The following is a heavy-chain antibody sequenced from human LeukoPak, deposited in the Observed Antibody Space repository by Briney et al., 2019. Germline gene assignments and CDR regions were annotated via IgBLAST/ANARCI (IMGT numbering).Heavy chain of an antibody. CDR1: GGSISSYY. J-gene: IGHJ3*02. Sequence: SETLSLTCTVSGGSISSYYWSWIRQPPGKGLEWIGYIYYSGSTNYNPSLKSRVTISVDTSKNQFSLELSSVTAADTAVYYCAREQEVPAAAWRDAFDIWGQGTMVTVSS. D-gene: IGHD2-2*01. CDR3: AREQEVPAAAWRDAFDI. V-gene: IGHV4-59*01. CDR2: IYYSGST.